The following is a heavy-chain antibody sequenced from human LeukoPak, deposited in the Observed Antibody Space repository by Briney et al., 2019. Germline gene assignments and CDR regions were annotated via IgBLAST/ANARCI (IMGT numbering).Heavy chain of an antibody. D-gene: IGHD6-13*01. CDR2: IRSKTYGGTA. J-gene: IGHJ5*01. Sequence: PGGSLRLSCKGSGFTFGDHAMNWARQAPGKGLEWVGFIRSKTYGGTAEYGASVKGRFTISRDDSKGVAYLQIDSLKTGDTAFYYCIRADSSTWRGWFDPWGQGTLVTVSS. CDR1: GFTFGDHA. V-gene: IGHV3-49*04. CDR3: IRADSSTWRGWFDP.